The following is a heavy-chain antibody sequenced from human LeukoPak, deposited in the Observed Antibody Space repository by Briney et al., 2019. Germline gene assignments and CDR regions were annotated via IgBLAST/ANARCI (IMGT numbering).Heavy chain of an antibody. J-gene: IGHJ3*02. CDR2: IYYSGST. D-gene: IGHD3-22*01. CDR1: GGSISSYY. Sequence: PSETLSLTCTVSGGSISSYYWSWIRQPPGKGLEWIGYIYYSGSTNYNPSLKSQVTISVDTSKNQFSLKLSSVTAADTAVYYCARAYYYDSSGYYYSVRDAFDIWGQGTMVTVSS. V-gene: IGHV4-59*01. CDR3: ARAYYYDSSGYYYSVRDAFDI.